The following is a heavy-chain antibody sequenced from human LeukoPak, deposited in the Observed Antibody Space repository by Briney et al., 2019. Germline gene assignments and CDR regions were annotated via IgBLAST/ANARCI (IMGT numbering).Heavy chain of an antibody. Sequence: PGGSLRLSCAASGFTFSSYWMSWVRQAPGKGLEWVANIKQDGSEKYYVDSVKGRFTISRDNAKNSLYLQMNSLRTEDTAVYYCTYMTTVFTVDLWGQGTLVTVSS. CDR1: GFTFSSYW. J-gene: IGHJ5*02. D-gene: IGHD4-17*01. CDR3: TYMTTVFTVDL. V-gene: IGHV3-7*03. CDR2: IKQDGSEK.